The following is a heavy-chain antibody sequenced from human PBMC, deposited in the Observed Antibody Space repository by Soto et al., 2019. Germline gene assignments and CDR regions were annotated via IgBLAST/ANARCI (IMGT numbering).Heavy chain of an antibody. CDR1: GGSISSSSHY. D-gene: IGHD1-26*01. CDR2: IYYGGST. Sequence: WETLSLTCTVSGGSISSSSHYWGWIRQPPGTGLEWIGSIYYGGSTYYNPSLKSRVTTSVDTSKNQFSLKLTSVTAADTAVYYCARGVGIRYYFHGMDVWGQGTTVTVSS. J-gene: IGHJ6*02. V-gene: IGHV4-39*01. CDR3: ARGVGIRYYFHGMDV.